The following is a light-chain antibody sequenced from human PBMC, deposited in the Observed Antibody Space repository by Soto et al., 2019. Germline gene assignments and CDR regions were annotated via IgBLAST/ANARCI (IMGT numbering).Light chain of an antibody. V-gene: IGLV1-47*01. CDR2: RDD. CDR3: AAWYDSLRAPV. J-gene: IGLJ2*01. CDR1: SSNIGSKY. Sequence: QSLLTQPPSASATPGQRITISWCGSSSNIGSKYGYWYQQLPGTAPKLLISRDDERPSGVPDRFSGSKSVTSASLAISGVRSEDEADYFCAAWYDSLRAPVFGGGTKLTVL.